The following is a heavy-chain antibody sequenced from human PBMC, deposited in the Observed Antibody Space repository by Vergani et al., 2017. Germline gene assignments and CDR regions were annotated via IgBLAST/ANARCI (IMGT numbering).Heavy chain of an antibody. CDR1: GYSFNNYA. J-gene: IGHJ4*02. V-gene: IGHV7-4-1*01. D-gene: IGHD6-19*01. Sequence: QEQLVQSGSELKKPGASVKVSCKASGYSFNNYAIHWVRQAPGQGLEWMGWINPTTGNSTYARAFTGRFVFSLDTSISTAYLQIGSLKAEDTAVYFCARAKRGRLAVGATDSWGQGTLLTVSS. CDR2: INPTTGNS. CDR3: ARAKRGRLAVGATDS.